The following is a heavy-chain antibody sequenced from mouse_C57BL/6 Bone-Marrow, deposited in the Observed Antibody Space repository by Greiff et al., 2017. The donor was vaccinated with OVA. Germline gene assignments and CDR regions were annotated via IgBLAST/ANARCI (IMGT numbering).Heavy chain of an antibody. CDR3: ARPGYYYGTLYYFDY. J-gene: IGHJ2*01. CDR2: ISSGSSTI. Sequence: EVKVVESGGGLVKPGGSLKLSCAASGFTFSDYGMHWVRQAPEKGLEWVAYISSGSSTIYYADTVKGRFTISRDNAKNTLFLQMTSLMSEDTAMYYCARPGYYYGTLYYFDYWGQGTTLTVSS. CDR1: GFTFSDYG. V-gene: IGHV5-17*01. D-gene: IGHD1-1*01.